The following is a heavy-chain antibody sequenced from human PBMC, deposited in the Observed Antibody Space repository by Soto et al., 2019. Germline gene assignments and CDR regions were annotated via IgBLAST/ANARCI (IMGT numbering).Heavy chain of an antibody. V-gene: IGHV5-51*01. D-gene: IGHD3-3*01. CDR3: ARHGDADGFDY. Sequence: GESRKISCKGSGYSFTSYWIGWVRQMPGKGLQWMGIIYPGDSDTRYSPSFRGQVTISADKSISTAYLQWSSLKASDTAMYYCARHGDADGFDYSAQAPLVTVSS. CDR2: IYPGDSDT. CDR1: GYSFTSYW. J-gene: IGHJ4*02.